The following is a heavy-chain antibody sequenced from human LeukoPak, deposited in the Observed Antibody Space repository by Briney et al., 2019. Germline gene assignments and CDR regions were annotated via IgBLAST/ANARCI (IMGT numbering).Heavy chain of an antibody. CDR3: ARTVCSGDSCYSSDY. CDR2: ISVDNGYT. Sequence: GASVKVSCKASGYNFIIYGISWVRQAPGQGLEWLGWISVDNGYTNRAQELQDRLTMTTKRSTSTAYMELRGLRSDDTAVYFCARTVCSGDSCYSSDYWGQGTLVTVSS. D-gene: IGHD2-15*01. J-gene: IGHJ4*02. CDR1: GYNFIIYG. V-gene: IGHV1-18*01.